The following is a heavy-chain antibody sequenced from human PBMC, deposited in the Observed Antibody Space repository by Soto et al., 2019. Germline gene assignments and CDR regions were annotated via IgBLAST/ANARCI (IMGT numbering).Heavy chain of an antibody. CDR1: GFTFSDYT. CDR2: ISSASRAI. D-gene: IGHD3-16*01. CDR3: ARLPFYDGASSFKGYYNMDV. V-gene: IGHV3-48*02. J-gene: IGHJ6*04. Sequence: EAQLLESGGGLVQPGGSLTLSCAASGFTFSDYTIFWVRQAPGKGLEGVSYISSASRAIYYADSVKGPFTVSRDNAQNPLNLQISSLTDAETAGDYCARLPFYDGASSFKGYYNMDVGGKGTTVTVSS.